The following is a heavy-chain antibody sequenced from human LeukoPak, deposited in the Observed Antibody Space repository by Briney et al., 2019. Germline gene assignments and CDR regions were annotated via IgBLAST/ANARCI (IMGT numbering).Heavy chain of an antibody. J-gene: IGHJ4*02. CDR1: GRSVSSGSYY. D-gene: IGHD6-13*01. CDR3: ARGRGSSSWYYFDY. V-gene: IGHV4-61*01. CDR2: IYYSGST. Sequence: SETLSLTCTVSGRSVSSGSYYWSWIRQPPGKGLEWIGYIYYSGSTNYNPSLKSRVTISVDTSKNQFSLKLSSVTAADTAVYYCARGRGSSSWYYFDYWGQGTLVTVSS.